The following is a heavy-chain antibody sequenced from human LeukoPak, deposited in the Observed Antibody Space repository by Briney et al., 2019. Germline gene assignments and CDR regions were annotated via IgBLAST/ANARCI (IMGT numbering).Heavy chain of an antibody. J-gene: IGHJ4*02. Sequence: GGSLRLSRAASGFTFRDYYMSWIRQAPGKGLEWVSYISSSGSTIYYTDSVKGRFTISRDNAKNSLYLQVNSLTAEDTAVYYCARDYGSGWYVDYWGQGALVTVSS. CDR1: GFTFRDYY. CDR2: ISSSGSTI. CDR3: ARDYGSGWYVDY. D-gene: IGHD6-19*01. V-gene: IGHV3-11*04.